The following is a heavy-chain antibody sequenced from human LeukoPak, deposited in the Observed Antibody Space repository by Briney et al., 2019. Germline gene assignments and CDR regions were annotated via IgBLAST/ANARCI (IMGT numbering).Heavy chain of an antibody. CDR2: IIPIFGTA. CDR3: ARVKSGDDILTGYYTSQYNWFDP. J-gene: IGHJ5*02. Sequence: ASVKVSCKASGGTFSSYAISWVRQAPGQGLELMGGIIPIFGTANYAQKFQGRVTITADESTSTAYMELSSLRSEDTAVYYCARVKSGDDILTGYYTSQYNWFDPWGQGTLVTVSS. V-gene: IGHV1-69*01. CDR1: GGTFSSYA. D-gene: IGHD3-9*01.